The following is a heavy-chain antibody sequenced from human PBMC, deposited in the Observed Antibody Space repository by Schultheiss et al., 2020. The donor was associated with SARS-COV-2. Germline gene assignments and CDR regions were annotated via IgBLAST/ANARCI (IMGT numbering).Heavy chain of an antibody. D-gene: IGHD2-2*01. CDR1: GFTFDDYA. CDR3: ALSLSRVPAAGWFDP. V-gene: IGHV3-9*01. J-gene: IGHJ5*02. CDR2: ISWNSGSI. Sequence: GGSLRLSCAASGFTFDDYAMHWVRQAPGKGLEWVSGISWNSGSIGYADSVKGRFTISRDNAKNTLYLQMSDLRAEDTAVYYCALSLSRVPAAGWFDPWGQGTLVTVSS.